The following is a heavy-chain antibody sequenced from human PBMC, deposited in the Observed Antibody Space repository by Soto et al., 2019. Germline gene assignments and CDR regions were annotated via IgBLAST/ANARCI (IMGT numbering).Heavy chain of an antibody. V-gene: IGHV3-23*01. D-gene: IGHD3-22*01. J-gene: IGHJ4*02. CDR2: ISGNDDST. Sequence: PGGSLRLSXAASEFTFSNYAMSWVRQAPGKGLEWVSGISGNDDSTYYADSVKGRCIISRDNSKNTLDLQMNSLRAQDTAVYYCAKDLSRSGVVVFDYWGQGIRVTVSS. CDR1: EFTFSNYA. CDR3: AKDLSRSGVVVFDY.